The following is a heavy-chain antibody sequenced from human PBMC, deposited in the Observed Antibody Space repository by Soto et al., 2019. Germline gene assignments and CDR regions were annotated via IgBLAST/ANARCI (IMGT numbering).Heavy chain of an antibody. CDR3: AKDLTGPYDY. CDR1: GFSFSSSC. J-gene: IGHJ4*02. D-gene: IGHD3-9*01. Sequence: GGSLRLSCAASGFSFSSSCMHWVRQAPGKGLEWVADIFCDGSEVHDADSVKGRLTISRDNYTNTVHLQMNSLSPEDTAVYYCAKDLTGPYDYWGKGSRVTGSS. CDR2: IFCDGSEV. V-gene: IGHV3-30*18.